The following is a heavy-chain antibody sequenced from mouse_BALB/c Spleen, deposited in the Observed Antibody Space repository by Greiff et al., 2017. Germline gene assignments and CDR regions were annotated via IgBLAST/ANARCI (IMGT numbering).Heavy chain of an antibody. V-gene: IGHV1S81*02. D-gene: IGHD2-14*01. CDR2: INPSNGGT. CDR1: GYTFTSYY. J-gene: IGHJ3*01. Sequence: VQLQQSGAELVKPGASVKLSCKASGYTFTSYYMYWVKQRPGQGLEWIGEINPSNGGTNFNEKFKSKATLTVDKSSSTAYMQLSSLTSEDSAVYYCTREAYRSWFAYWGQGTLVTVS. CDR3: TREAYRSWFAY.